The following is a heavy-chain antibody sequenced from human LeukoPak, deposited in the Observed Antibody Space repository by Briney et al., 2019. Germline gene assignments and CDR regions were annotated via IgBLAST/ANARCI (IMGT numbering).Heavy chain of an antibody. CDR1: GFTFSSYS. D-gene: IGHD1-26*01. J-gene: IGHJ4*02. Sequence: GGSLRLSCAASGFTFSSYSMNWVRQAPGKGLEWVSSISSSSSYIYYADSVKGRFTISRDNAKNSLYLQMNSLRAEDTAVYYCARASGSYFPFDYWGQGTLVTVSS. V-gene: IGHV3-21*01. CDR3: ARASGSYFPFDY. CDR2: ISSSSSYI.